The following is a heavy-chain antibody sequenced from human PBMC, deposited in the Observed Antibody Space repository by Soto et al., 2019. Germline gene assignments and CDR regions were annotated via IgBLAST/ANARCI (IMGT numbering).Heavy chain of an antibody. V-gene: IGHV4-34*01. CDR2: INHSGST. CDR1: GGSFSGYY. CDR3: ARGRSSVLFDY. J-gene: IGHJ4*02. D-gene: IGHD6-19*01. Sequence: SETLSLTCAVYGGSFSGYYWSWIRQPPGKGLEWIGEINHSGSTNYNPSLKSRVTISGDTSKNQFSLKLSSVTAAETAVYYCARGRSSVLFDYWGQGTLVTVSS.